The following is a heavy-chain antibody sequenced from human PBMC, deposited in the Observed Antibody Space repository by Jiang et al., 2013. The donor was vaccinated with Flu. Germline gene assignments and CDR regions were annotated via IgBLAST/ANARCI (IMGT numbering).Heavy chain of an antibody. Sequence: VQLLESGGGLVQPGESLRLSCAASGFTFSNYGMSWVRQAPGKGLEWVSFISSRGGSTYYADSVKGRFTISRDNSENTLSLQMDSLRAEDTATYYCARGGSYSSSWYMAAWGQGTTVTVSS. CDR3: ARGGSYSSSWYMAA. CDR1: GFTFSNYG. V-gene: IGHV3-23*01. CDR2: ISSRGGST. D-gene: IGHD6-13*01. J-gene: IGHJ6*03.